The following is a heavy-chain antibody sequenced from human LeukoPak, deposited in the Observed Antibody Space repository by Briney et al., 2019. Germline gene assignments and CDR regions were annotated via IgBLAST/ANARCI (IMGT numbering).Heavy chain of an antibody. Sequence: GGSLRLSCAASGFTFSSYSMNWVRQAPGKGLEWVSSISSSSSYIYYADSVKGRFAISRDNAKNSLYLQMNSLRAEDTAVYYCARDSVLAAGTGYFDYWGQGTLVTVSS. CDR2: ISSSSSYI. V-gene: IGHV3-21*01. D-gene: IGHD6-13*01. J-gene: IGHJ4*02. CDR3: ARDSVLAAGTGYFDY. CDR1: GFTFSSYS.